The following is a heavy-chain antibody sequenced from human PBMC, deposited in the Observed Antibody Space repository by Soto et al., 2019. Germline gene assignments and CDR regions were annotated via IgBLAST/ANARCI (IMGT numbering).Heavy chain of an antibody. CDR1: GFTFSSYE. Sequence: TGGSLRLSCAASGFTFSSYEMNWVRQAPGKGLEWVSYISSSGSTIYYADSVKGRFTISRDNAKNSLYLQMNSLRAEDTAVYYCARVGPPRRYCSSTSCSDKMNYYYGMDVWGQGTTVTVSS. CDR3: ARVGPPRRYCSSTSCSDKMNYYYGMDV. D-gene: IGHD2-2*01. V-gene: IGHV3-48*03. CDR2: ISSSGSTI. J-gene: IGHJ6*02.